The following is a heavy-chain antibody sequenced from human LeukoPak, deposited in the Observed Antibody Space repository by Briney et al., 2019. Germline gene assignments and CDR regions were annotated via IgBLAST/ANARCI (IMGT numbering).Heavy chain of an antibody. CDR1: GGSISSYY. D-gene: IGHD6-13*01. Sequence: SETLSLTCSVSGGSISSYYCSWIRQPPGKGLEWIGSIDYSGTTAYNPSLKSRVTVSLDTSKKQLSLKLSSVTAADTAVYYCARVYSSSWLYYYYYYMDVWGKGTTVTVSS. CDR3: ARVYSSSWLYYYYYYMDV. V-gene: IGHV4-59*12. CDR2: IDYSGTT. J-gene: IGHJ6*03.